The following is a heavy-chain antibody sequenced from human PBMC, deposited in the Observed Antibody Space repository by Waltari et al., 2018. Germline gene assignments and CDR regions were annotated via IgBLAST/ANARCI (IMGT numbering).Heavy chain of an antibody. CDR2: SNPNSGTK. D-gene: IGHD3-10*01. V-gene: IGHV1-2*02. CDR1: GYDFNGFY. Sequence: QVHLVQSGAEMKKPGASVKISCEASGYDFNGFYIHWVRQAPGQGLEWTVWSNPNSGTKQHVNKFHGRLTMTADTSTKAAYMSLDSQTSDYTATDYCLREWGITTARGESLNDDNWGRGSLVTVSA. J-gene: IGHJ4*02. CDR3: LREWGITTARGESLNDDN.